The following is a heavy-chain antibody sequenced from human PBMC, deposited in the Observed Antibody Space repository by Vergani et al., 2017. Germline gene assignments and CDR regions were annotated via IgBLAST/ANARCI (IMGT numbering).Heavy chain of an antibody. V-gene: IGHV2-26*01. Sequence: QVTLKESGPVLVKPTETLTLTCTVSGFSLSNARMGVSWIRQPPGKALEWLAHIFSNDEKSYSTSLKSRLTISKDTSKSQVGLTMTNMDPVDTATYYCARATYDFWSGYRIDYWGQGTLVTVSS. D-gene: IGHD3-3*01. CDR2: IFSNDEK. CDR1: GFSLSNARMG. J-gene: IGHJ4*02. CDR3: ARATYDFWSGYRIDY.